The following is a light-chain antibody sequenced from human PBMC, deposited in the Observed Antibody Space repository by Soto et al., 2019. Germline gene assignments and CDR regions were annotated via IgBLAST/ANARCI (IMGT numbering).Light chain of an antibody. V-gene: IGKV3-15*01. Sequence: EIVMTQTTATLSVSPGERATLSCRASQSVSSNLAWYQHKPGQAASLLIHGASTRATGIPARFSCSGSGTEFTLTISSLQSEDFAVYYCQQYNKWPLTFGGGTKVEIK. CDR2: GAS. J-gene: IGKJ4*01. CDR3: QQYNKWPLT. CDR1: QSVSSN.